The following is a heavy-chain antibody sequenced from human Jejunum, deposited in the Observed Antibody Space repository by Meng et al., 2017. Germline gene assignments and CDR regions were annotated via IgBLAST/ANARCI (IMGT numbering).Heavy chain of an antibody. J-gene: IGHJ4*02. CDR3: ARDFLAGGEDFDY. D-gene: IGHD2-21*01. CDR1: GYTFSNYG. CDR2: ISSYNGKT. V-gene: IGHV1-18*01. Sequence: QVHLVQSGAEVKKPGASVKLSCKASGYTFSNYGINWVRQAPGQGLEWMGWISSYNGKTNYVQSLQGRVTMTTDTSTSTAYMELRSLRSDDTAIYYCARDFLAGGEDFDYWGQGTLVTVSS.